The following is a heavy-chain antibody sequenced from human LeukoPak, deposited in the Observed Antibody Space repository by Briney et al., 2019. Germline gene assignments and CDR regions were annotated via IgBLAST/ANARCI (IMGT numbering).Heavy chain of an antibody. V-gene: IGHV3-23*01. D-gene: IGHD3-22*01. Sequence: GGSLRLSCAASGFTFSSYAMSWVRQAPGKGLEWVSAISGSGGSTYYADSVKGRFTISRDNSKNTLYLQMNSLRAEDTAVYYCAKNYYDSSGYYYFDYWGQGTLVAVSS. CDR2: ISGSGGST. J-gene: IGHJ4*02. CDR1: GFTFSSYA. CDR3: AKNYYDSSGYYYFDY.